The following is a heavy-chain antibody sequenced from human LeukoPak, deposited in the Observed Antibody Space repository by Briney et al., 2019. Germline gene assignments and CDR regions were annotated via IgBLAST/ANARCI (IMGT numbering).Heavy chain of an antibody. J-gene: IGHJ3*02. CDR3: ARHLGTVGATSAFDI. CDR2: IYPGDSDA. V-gene: IGHV5-51*01. D-gene: IGHD1-26*01. Sequence: GESLKISCKGSGYSFTGYWIGWVRQMPGKGLEWMGIIYPGDSDARYSPSFQGQVTISADKSISTAYLQWSSLKASDTAMYYCARHLGTVGATSAFDIWGQGTMVTVSS. CDR1: GYSFTGYW.